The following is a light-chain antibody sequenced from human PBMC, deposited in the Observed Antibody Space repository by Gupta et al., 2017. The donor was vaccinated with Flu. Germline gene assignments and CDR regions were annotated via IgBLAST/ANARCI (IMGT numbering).Light chain of an antibody. CDR2: AAS. CDR1: QGISSY. J-gene: IGKJ1*01. CDR3: QQDYSYPRT. V-gene: IGKV1-8*01. Sequence: AIRMTQSPSSFSASTGDRVTITCRASQGISSYLAWYQQKPGKAPKLLIYAASTLQSGVPSRFSGSGSGTDFTLTISGLQSEDFATYYCQQDYSYPRTVGQGTKVEIK.